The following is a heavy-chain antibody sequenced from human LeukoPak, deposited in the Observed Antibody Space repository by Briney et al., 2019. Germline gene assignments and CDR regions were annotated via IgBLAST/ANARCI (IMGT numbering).Heavy chain of an antibody. CDR1: GYTFTSHG. CDR3: ARDRGSFCSGGSCYAPHIDY. Sequence: GTSVKVSCKASGYTFTSHGLSWVRQAPGQGLEWMGRISPYNGDTNYAQKIQDRVTMTTDTTTSTAYMELTSLRSDDTAVYYCARDRGSFCSGGSCYAPHIDYWGQGTLVTVSP. CDR2: ISPYNGDT. V-gene: IGHV1-18*01. D-gene: IGHD2-15*01. J-gene: IGHJ4*02.